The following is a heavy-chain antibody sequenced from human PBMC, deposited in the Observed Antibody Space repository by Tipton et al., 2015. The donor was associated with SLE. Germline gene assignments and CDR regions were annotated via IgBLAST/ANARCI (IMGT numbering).Heavy chain of an antibody. J-gene: IGHJ4*02. CDR2: FYYSGTT. CDR3: ARGAKPSFDY. D-gene: IGHD1-14*01. Sequence: LRLSCTVSGGSISSSRYYWGWIRQPPGKGLEWIGGFYYSGTTYYNPSLKSRVTISVDTSKNQFSLKLSSVTAADTAVYFCARGAKPSFDYWGQGTLVTVSS. CDR1: GGSISSSRYY. V-gene: IGHV4-39*07.